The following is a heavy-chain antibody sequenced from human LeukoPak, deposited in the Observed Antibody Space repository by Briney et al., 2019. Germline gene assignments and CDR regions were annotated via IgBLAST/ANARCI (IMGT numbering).Heavy chain of an antibody. D-gene: IGHD2-15*01. J-gene: IGHJ4*02. CDR3: AKDGRYCSGGRCYSDNGGFDF. CDR1: GFTFSTNY. CDR2: IYSDGST. V-gene: IGHV3-66*01. Sequence: GGSLRLSCAASGFTFSTNYMNWVRQAPGPGLEWVSIIYSDGSTYYADSVKGKFTISRDNSKNTLYFQMNSLRAEDTAVYYCAKDGRYCSGGRCYSDNGGFDFWGQGTLVTVSS.